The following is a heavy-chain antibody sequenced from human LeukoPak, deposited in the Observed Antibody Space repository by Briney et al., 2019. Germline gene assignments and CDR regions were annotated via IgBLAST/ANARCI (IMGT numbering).Heavy chain of an antibody. CDR3: ARIIAAAGADAVDI. Sequence: GGSLRLSCAASGFTFSSYARSWVRQAPGKGLEWVADICGSGSTTYYADFVKGRFTISRDNSKNTLYLQMNSLRAEDTAVYYCARIIAAAGADAVDIWGQGTMVTVSS. D-gene: IGHD6-13*01. CDR2: ICGSGSTT. CDR1: GFTFSSYA. J-gene: IGHJ3*02. V-gene: IGHV3-23*01.